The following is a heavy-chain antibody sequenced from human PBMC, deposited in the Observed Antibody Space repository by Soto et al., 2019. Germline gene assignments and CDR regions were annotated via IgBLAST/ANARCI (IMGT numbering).Heavy chain of an antibody. CDR1: GFTFSSYA. J-gene: IGHJ4*02. Sequence: EVQLLESGGGLVQPGGSLRLSCAASGFTFSSYAMSWVRQAPGKGLEWVSAISGSGGSTYYADSVKGRFTISRDNSKNTLYLQMNSLRAEDTAVYYCENYRVVENYFDYWGQGTLVTVSS. CDR2: ISGSGGST. D-gene: IGHD3-16*02. V-gene: IGHV3-23*01. CDR3: ENYRVVENYFDY.